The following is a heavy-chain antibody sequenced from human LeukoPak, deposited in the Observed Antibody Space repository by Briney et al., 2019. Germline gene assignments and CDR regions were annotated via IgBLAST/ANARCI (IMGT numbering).Heavy chain of an antibody. CDR2: IKEDGSEK. V-gene: IGHV3-7*05. CDR3: AKASAPDPGIAAAGIQDYYFDY. CDR1: GFTFSNYW. J-gene: IGHJ4*02. Sequence: GGSLRLSCAASGFTFSNYWMSWVRQAPGKGLEWVANIKEDGSEKYYVDSVRGRFTISRDNAKNSLSLQMNSLRAEDTAVYYCAKASAPDPGIAAAGIQDYYFDYWGQGTLVTVSS. D-gene: IGHD6-13*01.